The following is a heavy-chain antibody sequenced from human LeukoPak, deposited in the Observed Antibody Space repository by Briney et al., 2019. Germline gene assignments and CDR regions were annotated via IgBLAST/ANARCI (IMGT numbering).Heavy chain of an antibody. Sequence: SETLSLTCTVSGGSISGNYWSWIRQPPGKGLEWIGYIYYSGSTNYNPSLKSRVTISVDTSKNQFSLKLSSVTAADTAVYYCARDTYYGMDVWGQGTTVTVSS. V-gene: IGHV4-59*01. CDR1: GGSISGNY. J-gene: IGHJ6*02. CDR3: ARDTYYGMDV. CDR2: IYYSGST.